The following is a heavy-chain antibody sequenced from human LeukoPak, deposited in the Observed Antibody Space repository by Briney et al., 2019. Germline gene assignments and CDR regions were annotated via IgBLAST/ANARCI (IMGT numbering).Heavy chain of an antibody. J-gene: IGHJ4*02. D-gene: IGHD4-17*01. CDR3: ARAGTNPGDYDY. CDR2: MFHSGST. Sequence: PSETLSLTCTVSGYSISSGHYWAWIRQSPEKGLEWIASMFHSGSTYYNPSLKSRVTTSADTSKNEFSLKLSSVTAADTAVYYCARAGTNPGDYDYWGQGTLVTVSS. CDR1: GYSISSGHY. V-gene: IGHV4-38-2*02.